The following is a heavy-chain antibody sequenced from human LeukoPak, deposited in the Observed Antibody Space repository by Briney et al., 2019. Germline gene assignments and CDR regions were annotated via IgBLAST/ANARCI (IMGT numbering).Heavy chain of an antibody. J-gene: IGHJ3*02. D-gene: IGHD3-16*02. CDR1: GFTFSSYA. Sequence: GGSLRLSCAASGFTFSSYAMSWVRQAPGKGLEWVSAISGSGGSTYYADSVKGRFTISRDNSKNTLYLQMNSLRAEDTAVYYCANLDYYDYVWGSYRDAFDIWGQGTWSPSLQ. V-gene: IGHV3-23*01. CDR3: ANLDYYDYVWGSYRDAFDI. CDR2: ISGSGGST.